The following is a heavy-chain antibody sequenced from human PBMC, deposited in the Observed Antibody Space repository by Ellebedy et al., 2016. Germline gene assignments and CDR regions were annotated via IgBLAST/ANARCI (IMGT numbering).Heavy chain of an antibody. CDR1: GGSISSSSYY. CDR3: ARHGRYPCYFDY. J-gene: IGHJ4*02. D-gene: IGHD3-9*01. Sequence: SETLSLTXTVSGGSISSSSYYWGWIRQPPGKGLEWIGSIYYSGSTYYNPSLKSRVTISVDTSKNQFSLKLSSVTAADTAVYYCARHGRYPCYFDYWGQGTLVTVSS. V-gene: IGHV4-39*01. CDR2: IYYSGST.